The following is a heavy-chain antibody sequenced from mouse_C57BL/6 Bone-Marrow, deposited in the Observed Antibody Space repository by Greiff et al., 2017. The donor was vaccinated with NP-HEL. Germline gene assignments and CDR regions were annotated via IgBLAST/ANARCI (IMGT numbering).Heavy chain of an antibody. D-gene: IGHD2-5*01. CDR2: IHPNSGST. J-gene: IGHJ3*01. Sequence: QVQLQPSGAELVKPGASVKLSCTASGYTFTSYWMHWVQQRPGQGLAWIGMIHPNSGSTNYNEKFKITATMTVAKSSITAYMQLSSLTSEDSAVYYCAISYYSNFRFAYWGQGTLVTVSA. CDR3: AISYYSNFRFAY. V-gene: IGHV1-64*01. CDR1: GYTFTSYW.